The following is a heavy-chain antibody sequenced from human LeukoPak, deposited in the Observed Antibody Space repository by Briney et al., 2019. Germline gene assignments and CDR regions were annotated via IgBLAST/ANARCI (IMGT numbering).Heavy chain of an antibody. D-gene: IGHD2-2*01. CDR2: ISGSGGST. J-gene: IGHJ4*02. V-gene: IGHV3-23*01. CDR3: AKVRDIVVAWDY. Sequence: GGSLRLSCAASGFTFSSYAMSWVRQAPGKGLEWVSAISGSGGSTYYADSVKGRFTISRDNSKNTLFLQMNSLRAEDTAVYYCAKVRDIVVAWDYWGQGTLVTVSS. CDR1: GFTFSSYA.